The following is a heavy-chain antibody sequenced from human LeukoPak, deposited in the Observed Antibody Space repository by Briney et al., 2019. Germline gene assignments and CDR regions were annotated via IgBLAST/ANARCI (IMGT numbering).Heavy chain of an antibody. CDR1: GGSISSGNFY. V-gene: IGHV4-30-4*01. Sequence: SQTLSLTCTVSGGSISSGNFYWSWIRQPPGKGLEWIGYIFYLGSTYYNLSLKSRVTMSVDTSKNQFSLILRSVTAADTAVYYCARKYPDHWFDPWGQGTLVTVSS. CDR2: IFYLGST. D-gene: IGHD6-6*01. J-gene: IGHJ5*02. CDR3: ARKYPDHWFDP.